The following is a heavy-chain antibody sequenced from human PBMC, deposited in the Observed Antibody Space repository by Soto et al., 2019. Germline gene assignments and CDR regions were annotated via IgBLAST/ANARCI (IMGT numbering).Heavy chain of an antibody. J-gene: IGHJ4*02. CDR1: GFTFSSYS. D-gene: IGHD3-22*01. CDR3: ARDSTDSSGYYAPFDY. Sequence: EVQLVESEGGLVKPGGSLRLSCAASGFTFSSYSMNWVRQAPGKGLEWVSSISSSSSYIYYADSVKGRFTISRDNAKNSLYLQMKSLRAEDTAVYYCARDSTDSSGYYAPFDYWGQGTLVTVSS. V-gene: IGHV3-21*01. CDR2: ISSSSSYI.